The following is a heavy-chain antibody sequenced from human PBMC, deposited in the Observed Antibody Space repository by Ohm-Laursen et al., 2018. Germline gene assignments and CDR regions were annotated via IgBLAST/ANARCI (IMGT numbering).Heavy chain of an antibody. CDR1: GFTFSPTG. D-gene: IGHD6-13*01. Sequence: GSLRLSCAASGFTFSPTGMTWVRQAPGKGLEWVSTISFTSDPYYAESLRGRFTVSRDSTRNSVYLQMNSLRDEDTGVYYCARDGSGWSRDVWGQGTTVIVSS. J-gene: IGHJ6*02. CDR2: ISFTSDP. CDR3: ARDGSGWSRDV. V-gene: IGHV3-69-1*01.